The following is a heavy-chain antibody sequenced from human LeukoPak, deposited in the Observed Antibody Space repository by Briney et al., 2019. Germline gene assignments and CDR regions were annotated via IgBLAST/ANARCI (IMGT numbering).Heavy chain of an antibody. V-gene: IGHV3-11*04. CDR1: GFTFSDYY. J-gene: IGHJ4*02. Sequence: GGSLRLSCAASGFTFSDYYMSWIRQAPGKGLEWVSYISSRGSTIYYADSVKGRFTISRDNAKNSLYLQMNSLRAEDTAVYYCASRFGYSYAKGVDYWGQGALVTVSS. CDR3: ASRFGYSYAKGVDY. D-gene: IGHD5-18*01. CDR2: ISSRGSTI.